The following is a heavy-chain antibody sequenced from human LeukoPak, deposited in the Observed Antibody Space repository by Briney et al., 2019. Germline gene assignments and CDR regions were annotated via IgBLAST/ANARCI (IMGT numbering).Heavy chain of an antibody. CDR3: ARVLRYCSGGNCYSGGLGYMDV. D-gene: IGHD2-15*01. CDR2: IIPIFGTA. V-gene: IGHV1-69*13. J-gene: IGHJ6*03. Sequence: SVKVSCKASGGTFSSYAISWVRQAPGQGLEWMGGIIPIFGTANYAQKFQGRVTITADESTSTAYMELSSLRSEDTAVYYCARVLRYCSGGNCYSGGLGYMDVCGKGTTVTISS. CDR1: GGTFSSYA.